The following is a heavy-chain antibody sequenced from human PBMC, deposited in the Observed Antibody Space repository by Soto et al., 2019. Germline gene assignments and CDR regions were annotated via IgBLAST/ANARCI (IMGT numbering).Heavy chain of an antibody. CDR3: AREKTSYGMDV. J-gene: IGHJ6*02. CDR2: MNPNSGNT. CDR1: GYTFTSYD. V-gene: IGHV1-8*01. Sequence: QVQLVQSGAEVKKPGASVKVSCKASGYTFTSYDINWVRQATGQGLEWMGWMNPNSGNTGYAQKFQGRVTMTKNTSISTAYTELSSLSSETTAVYYCAREKTSYGMDVWGQGTTVTVSS.